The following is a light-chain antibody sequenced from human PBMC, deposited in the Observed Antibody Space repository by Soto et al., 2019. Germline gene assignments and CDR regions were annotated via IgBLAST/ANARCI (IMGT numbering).Light chain of an antibody. CDR2: GAF. V-gene: IGKV3-15*01. Sequence: EIVMTQSPVTLSVSPGERATLSCRASQSVSSNLAWYQQKPGQAPSLLIYGAFTRATGIPARFSGTGSGTEFTLTISSLQSEDFAVYYCQQYNSWPLTFGGGTKVEIK. J-gene: IGKJ4*01. CDR1: QSVSSN. CDR3: QQYNSWPLT.